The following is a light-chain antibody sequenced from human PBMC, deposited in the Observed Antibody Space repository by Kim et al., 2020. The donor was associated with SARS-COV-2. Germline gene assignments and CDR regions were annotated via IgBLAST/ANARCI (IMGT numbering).Light chain of an antibody. CDR2: NNN. CDR1: SSNVGSYT. V-gene: IGLV1-44*01. CDR3: AAWDDSLNGPL. J-gene: IGLJ3*02. Sequence: QSVLTQPPSASGTPGQRVTISCSGSSSNVGSYTVNWYQQLPGAAPKLLIYNNNERPSGVPDRFSGSKSGTSASLAISGLESEDEADYYCAAWDDSLNGPLFGGGTQLTVL.